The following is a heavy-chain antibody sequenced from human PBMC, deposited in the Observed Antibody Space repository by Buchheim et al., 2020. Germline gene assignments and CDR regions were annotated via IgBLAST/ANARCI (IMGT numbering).Heavy chain of an antibody. J-gene: IGHJ4*02. CDR1: GGSISSSSYY. D-gene: IGHD3-10*01. CDR3: ARLGPYGSGRYY. V-gene: IGHV4-39*01. CDR2: IYYSGST. Sequence: QLQLQESGPGLVKPSETLSLTCTVSGGSISSSSYYWGWIRQPPGKGQEWIGSIYYSGSTYYNPSLKSRVTISVDTSKNQFSLKLSSGTAADTAVYYCARLGPYGSGRYYGGQGTL.